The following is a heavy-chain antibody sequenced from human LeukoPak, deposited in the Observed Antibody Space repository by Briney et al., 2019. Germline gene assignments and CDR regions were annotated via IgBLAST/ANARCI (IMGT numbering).Heavy chain of an antibody. CDR3: VKDFGRVRGTPDS. V-gene: IGHV3-64D*06. CDR1: GFVFSIYT. D-gene: IGHD3-16*01. J-gene: IGHJ4*02. CDR2: ISGSGNGFSI. Sequence: GGSLRLSCSASGFVFSIYTMYWVRQTPGKGPEYVSTISGSGNGFSIYYADSVKGRFTISRDDSKSILYLQMNGLRSEDTAVYYCVKDFGRVRGTPDSWGQGTQVTVSS.